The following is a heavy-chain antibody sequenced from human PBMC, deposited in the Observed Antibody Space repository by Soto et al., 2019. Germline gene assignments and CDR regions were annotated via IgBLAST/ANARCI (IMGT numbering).Heavy chain of an antibody. J-gene: IGHJ4*02. Sequence: QVQLVQSGAEVKRPGSSVKVSCKASGGTFSSYAISWVRQAPGQGLEWMGGIIPIFGTTNYAQKFQGRVTITADESTSTAYMELSSLRSEDTAVYYCASEAYCGGDCYLYYFDYWGQGTLVTVSS. CDR3: ASEAYCGGDCYLYYFDY. D-gene: IGHD2-21*02. V-gene: IGHV1-69*01. CDR2: IIPIFGTT. CDR1: GGTFSSYA.